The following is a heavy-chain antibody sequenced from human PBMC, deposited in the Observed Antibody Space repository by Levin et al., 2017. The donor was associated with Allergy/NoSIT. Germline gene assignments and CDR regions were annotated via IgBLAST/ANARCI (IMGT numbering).Heavy chain of an antibody. CDR1: GFTVSGNY. D-gene: IGHD2-15*01. Sequence: QTWGSLRLSCAASGFTVSGNYVSWVRQAPGKGLEWVSVIYSGGSTYYADSVKGRFTISRDNSKNTLYLQMNSLRAEDTAVYYCAGRYGGSWAAFDYWGQGTLVTVSS. CDR2: IYSGGST. J-gene: IGHJ4*02. V-gene: IGHV3-53*01. CDR3: AGRYGGSWAAFDY.